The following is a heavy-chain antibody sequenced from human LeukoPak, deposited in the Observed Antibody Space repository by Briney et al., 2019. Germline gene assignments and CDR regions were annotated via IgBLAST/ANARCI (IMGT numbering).Heavy chain of an antibody. D-gene: IGHD2-21*02. CDR1: GFTFSSYG. CDR2: IRYDGSNK. J-gene: IGHJ4*02. Sequence: PGGSLRLSCAASGFTFSSYGMHWVRQAPGKGLEWVAFIRYDGSNKYYADSVKGRFTISRDNSKNTLYLQMNSLRAEDTAVYYCARDGGDLWPGRFDYWGQGTLVTVSS. V-gene: IGHV3-30*02. CDR3: ARDGGDLWPGRFDY.